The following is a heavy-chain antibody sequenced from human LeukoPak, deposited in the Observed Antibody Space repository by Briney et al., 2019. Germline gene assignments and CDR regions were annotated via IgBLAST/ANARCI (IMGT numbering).Heavy chain of an antibody. CDR3: ARWGVGDY. Sequence: PGGSLRLSCAASGFTFSSYTMNWVRQAPGKGLEWVSSITSSSSYIYYADSVKGRFTISRDNAKNSLFLQMNSLRAEDTAVYYCARWGVGDYWGQGTLVTVSS. V-gene: IGHV3-21*01. CDR1: GFTFSSYT. D-gene: IGHD1-26*01. CDR2: ITSSSSYI. J-gene: IGHJ4*02.